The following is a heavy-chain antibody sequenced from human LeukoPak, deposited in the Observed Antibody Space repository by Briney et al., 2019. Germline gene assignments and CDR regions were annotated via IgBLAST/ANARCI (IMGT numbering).Heavy chain of an antibody. CDR3: ARVKGWSSSWYGGRSDWFDP. CDR1: GYTFTSYG. J-gene: IGHJ5*02. D-gene: IGHD6-13*01. Sequence: ASVKVSCKASGYTFTSYGISWVRQAPGQGLEWMGWISAYNGNTNYAQKLQGRVTMTTDTSTSTAYMELRSLRSDDTAVYYCARVKGWSSSWYGGRSDWFDPWGQGTLVTVSS. V-gene: IGHV1-18*01. CDR2: ISAYNGNT.